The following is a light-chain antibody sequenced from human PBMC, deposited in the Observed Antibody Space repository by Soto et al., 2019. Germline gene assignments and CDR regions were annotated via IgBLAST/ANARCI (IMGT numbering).Light chain of an antibody. J-gene: IGKJ5*01. V-gene: IGKV3-20*01. CDR1: RSVSSSY. Sequence: EIVLTHSPGILSLSPGERATLSCRASRSVSSSYLAWYQQKPGQAPRFLIYGVSHRATGIPDRFSGSGSGTDFTLTISRLEPEDFAVYYCQQYDNSRITFGQGTRLEIK. CDR2: GVS. CDR3: QQYDNSRIT.